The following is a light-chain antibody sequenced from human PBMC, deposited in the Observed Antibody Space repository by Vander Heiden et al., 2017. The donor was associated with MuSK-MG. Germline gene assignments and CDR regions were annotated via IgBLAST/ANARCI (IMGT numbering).Light chain of an antibody. CDR2: AAS. CDR1: QSISSY. J-gene: IGKJ5*01. V-gene: IGKV1-39*01. CDR3: QQFDSTLSVT. Sequence: DIQMTQSPSSLSASVGDRVTITCRASQSISSYLNWYQQKPGKAPKLLIYAASSWPSGVPSRFSGSGSGTDFTLTISSLQPEDFAAYYCQQFDSTLSVTFGQGTRLEIK.